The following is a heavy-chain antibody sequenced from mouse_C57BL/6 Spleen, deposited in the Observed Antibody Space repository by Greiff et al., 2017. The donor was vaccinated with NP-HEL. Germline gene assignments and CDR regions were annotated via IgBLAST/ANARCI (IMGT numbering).Heavy chain of an antibody. J-gene: IGHJ1*03. CDR3: ARGRSNYAWYFDV. CDR1: GYTFTSYW. Sequence: VQLQQSGTELVKPGASVKLSCKASGYTFTSYWMHWVKQRPGQGLEWIGNINPSNGGTNYNEKFKSKATLTVDKSSSTAYMQLSSLTSEDSAVYYCARGRSNYAWYFDVLGTGTTVTVSA. V-gene: IGHV1-53*01. CDR2: INPSNGGT. D-gene: IGHD2-5*01.